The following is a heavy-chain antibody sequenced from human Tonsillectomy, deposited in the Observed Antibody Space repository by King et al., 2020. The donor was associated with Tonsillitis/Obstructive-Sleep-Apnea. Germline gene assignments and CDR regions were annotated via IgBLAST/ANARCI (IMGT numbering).Heavy chain of an antibody. CDR1: GFTCSSYW. CDR2: IKQDGSEK. J-gene: IGHJ5*02. CDR3: ARENSLRFLEWLLVDWFDP. D-gene: IGHD3-3*01. Sequence: VQLVESGGGLVQPGGSLRLSCAASGFTCSSYWMSWVRQAPGKGLEGVANIKQDGSEKYYVDSVRGRFTISRDNAKNSLYLQMNSLRAEDTAVYYCARENSLRFLEWLLVDWFDPWGQGTLVTVSS. V-gene: IGHV3-7*04.